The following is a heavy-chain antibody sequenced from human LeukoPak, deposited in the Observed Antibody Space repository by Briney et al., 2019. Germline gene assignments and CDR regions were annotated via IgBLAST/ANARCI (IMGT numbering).Heavy chain of an antibody. V-gene: IGHV1-18*01. CDR1: GYTFTSYG. Sequence: ASVKVSCKASGYTFTSYGISWVRQAPGQGLEWMGWISDYNGNTNYARKFQGRVTMTTDTSTNTAHMELRSLRSDDTAAYYCARVKGSRLGELSLNWFDPWGQGTPVTVSS. CDR3: ARVKGSRLGELSLNWFDP. CDR2: ISDYNGNT. D-gene: IGHD3-16*02. J-gene: IGHJ5*02.